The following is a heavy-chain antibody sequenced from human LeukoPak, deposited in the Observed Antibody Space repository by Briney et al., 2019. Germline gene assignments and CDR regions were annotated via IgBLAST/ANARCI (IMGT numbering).Heavy chain of an antibody. CDR2: INQDGSGK. V-gene: IGHV3-7*01. D-gene: IGHD1-1*01. CDR1: GSSFSNYW. Sequence: GGSLRLSCAASGSSFSNYWMSWVRQPPGKGLERVANINQDGSGKYYVDSVKGRFTISRDNAKNSLYLQMNSLKAEDTAIYYCARAPQTGTTDYWGQGTLVTVSS. CDR3: ARAPQTGTTDY. J-gene: IGHJ4*02.